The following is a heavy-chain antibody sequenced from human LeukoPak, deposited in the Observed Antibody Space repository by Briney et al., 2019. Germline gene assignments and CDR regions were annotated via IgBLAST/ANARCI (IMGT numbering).Heavy chain of an antibody. CDR2: IGGSSDYT. CDR1: GFTVSSNY. Sequence: GGSLRLSCAASGFTVSSNYMSWVRQAPGKGLEWISAIGGSSDYTFYGDSVKGRFITSRDNSKTTLYLHMHSLTVEDTAVYYCAKELVSRSSLTFDFWGQGILVTVSS. V-gene: IGHV3-23*01. J-gene: IGHJ4*02. D-gene: IGHD6-13*01. CDR3: AKELVSRSSLTFDF.